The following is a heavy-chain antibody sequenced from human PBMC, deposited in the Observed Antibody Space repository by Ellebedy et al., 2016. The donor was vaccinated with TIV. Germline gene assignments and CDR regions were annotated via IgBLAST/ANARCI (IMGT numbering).Heavy chain of an antibody. J-gene: IGHJ4*02. V-gene: IGHV3-23*01. CDR1: GFTFSSYA. CDR2: ISGGGDRA. D-gene: IGHD2-2*01. Sequence: PGGSLRLSCAASGFTFSSYAMTWVRQAPGKGLEWVSGISGGGDRAYYADSVKGRFTISRDNSKDTLYLQMNSLRGDDTAVYYCAKEAWFLFGVYCTTTRFYSDYWGQGTLLTVSS. CDR3: AKEAWFLFGVYCTTTRFYSDY.